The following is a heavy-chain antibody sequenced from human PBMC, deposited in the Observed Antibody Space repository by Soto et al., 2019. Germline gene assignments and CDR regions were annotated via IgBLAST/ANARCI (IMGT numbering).Heavy chain of an antibody. Sequence: SDTLSLTCTVSGGSVSSNYWSWIRQPPGQGLEWIGYIFYSGSTNYNPSLKSRVTISVDTSKNQFSLKLSSVTAADTAVYFCARVGGITGTTFDYWGQGALVTVSS. CDR3: ARVGGITGTTFDY. D-gene: IGHD1-7*01. J-gene: IGHJ4*02. CDR2: IFYSGST. CDR1: GGSVSSNY. V-gene: IGHV4-59*02.